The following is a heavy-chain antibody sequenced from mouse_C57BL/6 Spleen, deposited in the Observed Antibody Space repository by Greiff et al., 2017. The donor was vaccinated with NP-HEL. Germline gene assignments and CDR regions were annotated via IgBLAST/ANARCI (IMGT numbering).Heavy chain of an antibody. V-gene: IGHV6-3*01. CDR3: TEGDDYDVHFDY. J-gene: IGHJ2*01. CDR1: GFTFSNYW. CDR2: IRLKSDNYAT. Sequence: EVQLQESGGGLVQPGGSMKLSCVASGFTFSNYWMNWVRQSPEKGLEWVAQIRLKSDNYATHYAESVKGRFTISRDDSKSSVYLQMNNLSAEDTGIYYCTEGDDYDVHFDYWGQGTTLTVSS. D-gene: IGHD2-4*01.